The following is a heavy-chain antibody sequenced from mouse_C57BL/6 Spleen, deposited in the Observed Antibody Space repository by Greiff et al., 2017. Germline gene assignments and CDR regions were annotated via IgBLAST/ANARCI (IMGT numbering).Heavy chain of an antibody. CDR1: SYSITSGYY. D-gene: IGHD3-1*01. CDR2: ISYDGSN. J-gene: IGHJ2*01. Sequence: EVQLVESGPGLVKPSQSLSLTCSVTSYSITSGYYWNWIRQFPGNKLEWMGYISYDGSNNYNPSLKNRISITRDTSKNQFFLKLNSVTTEDTATYYCAREGYYFDYWGQGTTLTVSS. CDR3: AREGYYFDY. V-gene: IGHV3-6*01.